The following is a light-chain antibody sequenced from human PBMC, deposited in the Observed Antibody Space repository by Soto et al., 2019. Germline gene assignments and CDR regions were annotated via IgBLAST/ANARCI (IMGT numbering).Light chain of an antibody. V-gene: IGLV2-14*01. CDR1: SSDVGAHNF. CDR2: EVI. CDR3: SSYISHITPVV. Sequence: SALTQPASISGSPGQSITIPCTGTSSDVGAHNFVSWYRQYPGKAPKLTMFEVINRSSGVSNRISGSKSGNTASLTISGLQTEDEADYYCSSYISHITPVVFGGGTKLTVL. J-gene: IGLJ2*01.